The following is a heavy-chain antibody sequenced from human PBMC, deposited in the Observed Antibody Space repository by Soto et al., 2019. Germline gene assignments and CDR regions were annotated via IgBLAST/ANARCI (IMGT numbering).Heavy chain of an antibody. V-gene: IGHV3-23*01. Sequence: EVQLLQSGGGLVQPGGSLRLSCAASGFTFRNYAMSWVRQAPGKGLEWVSAVSDSGGQTYYADSVKGRFSIARDNSKNTVYLQMNTRRAEDTAVYYCAKEQEYSLDYWGRGILVTVSS. J-gene: IGHJ4*02. CDR2: VSDSGGQT. D-gene: IGHD2-15*01. CDR3: AKEQEYSLDY. CDR1: GFTFRNYA.